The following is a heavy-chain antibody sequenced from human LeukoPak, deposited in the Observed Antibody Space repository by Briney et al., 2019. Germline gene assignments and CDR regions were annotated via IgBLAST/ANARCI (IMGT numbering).Heavy chain of an antibody. CDR3: AKDASTWSRLPGWKDY. J-gene: IGHJ4*02. D-gene: IGHD3-3*01. V-gene: IGHV3-53*01. CDR2: IYSGGST. Sequence: GGSLRLSCAVSGFTVSSNYMSWVRQAPGKGLEWVSAIYSGGSTYYADSVKGRFTISRDNSKNTLYLQMNSLRAEDTAVYYCAKDASTWSRLPGWKDYWGQGTLVTVSS. CDR1: GFTVSSNY.